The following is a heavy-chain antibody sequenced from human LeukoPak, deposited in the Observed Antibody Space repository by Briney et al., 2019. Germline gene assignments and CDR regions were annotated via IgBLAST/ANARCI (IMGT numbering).Heavy chain of an antibody. Sequence: GGSLRLSCAASGFTVSSNYMSWVRQAPGKGLEWVSVIYSGGSTYYADSVKGRFTISRDNSKNTLYLQMNSLRAEDTAVYYCARDPYSGSYYGGFDYWGQGTLVTVSS. D-gene: IGHD1-26*01. CDR2: IYSGGST. CDR3: ARDPYSGSYYGGFDY. V-gene: IGHV3-66*01. J-gene: IGHJ4*02. CDR1: GFTVSSNY.